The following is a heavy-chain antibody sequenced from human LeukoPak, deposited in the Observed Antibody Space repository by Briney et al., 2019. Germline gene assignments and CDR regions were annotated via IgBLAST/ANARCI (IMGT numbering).Heavy chain of an antibody. CDR2: IIPIFGTA. V-gene: IGHV1-69*13. CDR1: GGTFSSYA. CDR3: ARDNKTSYSYFMDV. D-gene: IGHD2/OR15-2a*01. Sequence: SVKVSCKASGGTFSSYAINWVRQAPGQGLEWTGGIIPIFGTANYAQKFQGRVTISADESTSTAYMELSSLRSDDTAVYYCARDNKTSYSYFMDVWGKGTTVTVSS. J-gene: IGHJ6*03.